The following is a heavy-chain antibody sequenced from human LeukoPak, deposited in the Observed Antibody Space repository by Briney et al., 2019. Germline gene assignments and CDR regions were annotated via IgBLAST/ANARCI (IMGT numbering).Heavy chain of an antibody. Sequence: GGSLRLSCAASGFTVSSNYMSWVRQAPGKGLEWVSVIYNGGSTDYADSVKGRFTISRDNSKNTLYLQMNSLRVEDTAVYYCARSSHYDILTGYSEEDAFDIRGQGTMVTVSS. CDR2: IYNGGST. CDR1: GFTVSSNY. CDR3: ARSSHYDILTGYSEEDAFDI. V-gene: IGHV3-53*01. D-gene: IGHD3-9*01. J-gene: IGHJ3*02.